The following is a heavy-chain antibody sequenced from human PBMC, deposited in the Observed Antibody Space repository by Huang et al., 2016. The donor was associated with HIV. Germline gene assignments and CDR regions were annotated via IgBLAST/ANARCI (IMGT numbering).Heavy chain of an antibody. CDR3: ASQHIGAAATWF. CDR2: VYQSGST. V-gene: IGHV4-39*01. CDR1: GAFISSTNYY. J-gene: IGHJ4*02. D-gene: IGHD6-13*01. Sequence: QLQLQESGPGQVKPSETLSLTCTVSGAFISSTNYYWGWIRQSPGRGLEWVGSVYQSGSTNYNPSLKSRVTLSVDTSRNQFSLRLNSVTAADTAVYYCASQHIGAAATWFWGRGTQVAVSS.